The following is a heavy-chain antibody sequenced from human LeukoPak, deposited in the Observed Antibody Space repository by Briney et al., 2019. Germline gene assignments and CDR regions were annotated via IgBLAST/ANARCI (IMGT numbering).Heavy chain of an antibody. CDR1: GYTFTSYD. CDR3: ARDRRESNWNFFDY. J-gene: IGHJ4*02. D-gene: IGHD1-1*01. CDR2: MNPNSGNT. V-gene: IGHV1-8*01. Sequence: ASVKVSCKASGYTFTSYDINWVRQATGQGLEWMGWMNPNSGNTGYAQKFQGRVTMTRNTSISTAYMELSSLRSEDTAVYYCARDRRESNWNFFDYWGQGTLVTVSS.